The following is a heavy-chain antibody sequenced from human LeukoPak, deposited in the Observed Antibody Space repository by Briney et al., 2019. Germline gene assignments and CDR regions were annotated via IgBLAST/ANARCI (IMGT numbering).Heavy chain of an antibody. J-gene: IGHJ4*02. V-gene: IGHV7-4-1*02. CDR2: INTNTGNP. Sequence: GASVKVSCKASGGTFSSYAISWVRQAPGQGLEWMGWINTNTGNPTYAQGFTGRFVFSLDTSVSTAYLQISSLKAEDTAVYYCARDNRVLRFLEWHKPDYWGQGTLVTVSS. CDR1: GGTFSSYA. CDR3: ARDNRVLRFLEWHKPDY. D-gene: IGHD3-3*01.